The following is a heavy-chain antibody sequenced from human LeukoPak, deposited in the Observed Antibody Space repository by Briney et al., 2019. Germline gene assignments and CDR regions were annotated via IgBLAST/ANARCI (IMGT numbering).Heavy chain of an antibody. Sequence: GGSLRLSCAASGFTFSNYAMSWVRQAPGKGLEWVSVISGSGGSTHYADSVKGRFTISRDNSKNTLYPQMNNLRAEDTAVYYCARRGSGASLEYYFDLWGRGTLVTVSS. D-gene: IGHD1-14*01. V-gene: IGHV3-23*01. J-gene: IGHJ2*01. CDR3: ARRGSGASLEYYFDL. CDR2: ISGSGGST. CDR1: GFTFSNYA.